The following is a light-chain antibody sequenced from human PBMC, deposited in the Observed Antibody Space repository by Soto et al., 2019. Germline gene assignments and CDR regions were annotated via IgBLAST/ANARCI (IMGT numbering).Light chain of an antibody. J-gene: IGKJ5*01. CDR2: AAS. V-gene: IGKV1-39*01. Sequence: DIQMTHSPSSLSSSVGDRVTITCRASQSISSYLNWYQQKPGKAPKLLIYAASSLQSGVPSRFSGSGSGTDFTLTISSLQPEDFATYYCQQSYSTPPITFGQGTRLEI. CDR3: QQSYSTPPIT. CDR1: QSISSY.